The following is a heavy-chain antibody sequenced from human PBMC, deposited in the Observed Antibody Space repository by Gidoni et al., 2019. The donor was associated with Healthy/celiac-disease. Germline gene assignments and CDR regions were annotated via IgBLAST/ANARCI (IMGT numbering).Heavy chain of an antibody. CDR1: GGSFSGYY. J-gene: IGHJ4*02. V-gene: IGHV4-34*01. D-gene: IGHD4-17*01. Sequence: QVQLQQWGAGLLKPSETLSLTCAVYGGSFSGYYWSWIRQPPGKGLEWIGEINHSGSTNYNPSLKSRVTISVDTSKNQFSLKLSSVTAADTAVYYCARRGYGYGDVLFDYWGQGTLVTVSS. CDR3: ARRGYGYGDVLFDY. CDR2: INHSGST.